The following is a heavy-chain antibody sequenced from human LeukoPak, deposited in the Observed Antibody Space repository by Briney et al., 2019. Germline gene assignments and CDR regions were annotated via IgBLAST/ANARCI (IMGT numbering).Heavy chain of an antibody. CDR3: AKGGKWDVTPFDY. CDR2: ISGGGGST. J-gene: IGHJ4*02. D-gene: IGHD1-26*01. CDR1: GFTFTSYS. V-gene: IGHV3-23*01. Sequence: GGSLRLSCAASGFTFTSYSMNWVRQAPGKGPEWVSTISGGGGSTYYADSVKGRFTISRDNSKNTLYLQVNSLRAEDTAVYYCAKGGKWDVTPFDYWGQGTLVTVSS.